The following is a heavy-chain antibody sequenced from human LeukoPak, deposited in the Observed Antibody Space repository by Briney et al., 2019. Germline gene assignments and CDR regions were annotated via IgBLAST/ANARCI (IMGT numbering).Heavy chain of an antibody. V-gene: IGHV3-74*01. Sequence: GGSLRLSCAASGFTFSSYWMHWVRQVPGKGLVWVSRINSDGTSTTYADSVKGRFTISRDNSKNTLYLQMNSLRAEDTAVYYCAKDQGYCSGGSCYLFDYWGQGTLVTVSS. CDR3: AKDQGYCSGGSCYLFDY. CDR1: GFTFSSYW. J-gene: IGHJ4*02. CDR2: INSDGTST. D-gene: IGHD2-15*01.